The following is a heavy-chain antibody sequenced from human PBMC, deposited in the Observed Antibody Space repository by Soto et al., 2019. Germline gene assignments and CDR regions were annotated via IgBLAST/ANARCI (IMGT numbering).Heavy chain of an antibody. V-gene: IGHV1-18*01. CDR3: ARGLWFGEPGGNFDY. Sequence: ASVKVSCKASGYTFTSYGISWVRQAPGQGLEWMGWISAYNGNTNYAQKLQGRVTMTTDTSTSTAYMELRSLRSDDTAVYYCARGLWFGEPGGNFDYWGQGTLVTVSS. CDR2: ISAYNGNT. D-gene: IGHD3-10*01. J-gene: IGHJ4*02. CDR1: GYTFTSYG.